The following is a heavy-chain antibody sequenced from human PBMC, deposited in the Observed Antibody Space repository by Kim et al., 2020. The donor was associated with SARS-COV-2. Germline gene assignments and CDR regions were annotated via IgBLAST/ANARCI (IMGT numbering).Heavy chain of an antibody. J-gene: IGHJ4*02. CDR3: ARVFGAAYFDY. Sequence: GESLKISCKGSGYSFAIYWIGWVRQMPGKGLEWMGIIHPGDSDTRYSPSFQGQVTISADKSLSTAYLQWSSLKASDTAMYYCARVFGAAYFDYWGQGTLVTVSS. D-gene: IGHD3-16*01. CDR1: GYSFAIYW. CDR2: IHPGDSDT. V-gene: IGHV5-51*01.